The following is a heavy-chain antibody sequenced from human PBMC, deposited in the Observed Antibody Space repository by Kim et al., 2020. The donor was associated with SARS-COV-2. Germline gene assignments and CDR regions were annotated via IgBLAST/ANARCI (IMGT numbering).Heavy chain of an antibody. CDR2: ISWDGGMV. Sequence: GGSLRLSCTASGFTFEDYTMHWIRQVPGRRPEWVSLISWDGGMVHSADSVKGRFTISRDNSKNSLYLQMNGLRTEDSALYYCAKDMSPSSYWYFDLWGRGTLVTVSS. CDR3: AKDMSPSSYWYFDL. CDR1: GFTFEDYT. J-gene: IGHJ2*01. V-gene: IGHV3-43*01.